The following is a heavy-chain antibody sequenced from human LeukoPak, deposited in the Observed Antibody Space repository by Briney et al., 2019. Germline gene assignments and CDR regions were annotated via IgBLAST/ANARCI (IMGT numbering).Heavy chain of an antibody. J-gene: IGHJ4*02. CDR2: IYSGGST. D-gene: IGHD6-13*01. CDR1: GFTFNNYW. CDR3: ATTGYSSRNY. Sequence: PGGSLRLSCAASGFTFNNYWMSWVRQAPGKGLEWVSVIYSGGSTYYADSVKGRFTISRDNSKNTLYLQMNSLRAEDTAVYYCATTGYSSRNYWGQGTLVTVSS. V-gene: IGHV3-53*01.